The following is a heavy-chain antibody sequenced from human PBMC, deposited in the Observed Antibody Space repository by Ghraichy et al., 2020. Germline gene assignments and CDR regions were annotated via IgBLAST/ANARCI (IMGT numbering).Heavy chain of an antibody. Sequence: GESLNISCAASGFTFSSYSMNWVRQAPGKGLEWVSYISSSTIYYADSVKGRFTISRDNAKNSLYLQMNSLRDEDTAVYYCAKTIAVAGGYFDYWGQGTLVTVSS. V-gene: IGHV3-48*02. J-gene: IGHJ4*02. D-gene: IGHD6-19*01. CDR1: GFTFSSYS. CDR3: AKTIAVAGGYFDY. CDR2: ISSSTI.